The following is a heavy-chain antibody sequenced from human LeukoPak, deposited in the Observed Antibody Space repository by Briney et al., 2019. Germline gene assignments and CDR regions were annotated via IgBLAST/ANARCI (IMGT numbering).Heavy chain of an antibody. D-gene: IGHD3-9*01. CDR2: INHSGST. Sequence: PSGTLSLTCAVYGGSFSGYYWSWIRQPPGKGLEWIGEINHSGSTNYNPSLKSRVTISVDTSKNQFSLKLSSVTAADTAVYYCARSIRYFDWLLKYYFDYWGQGTLVTVSS. CDR3: ARSIRYFDWLLKYYFDY. V-gene: IGHV4-34*01. J-gene: IGHJ4*02. CDR1: GGSFSGYY.